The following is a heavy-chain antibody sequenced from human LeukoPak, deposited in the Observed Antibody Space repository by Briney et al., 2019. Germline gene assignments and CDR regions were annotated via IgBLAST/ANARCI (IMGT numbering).Heavy chain of an antibody. V-gene: IGHV1-69*05. Sequence: ASVKVSCKASGGTFSSYAISWVRQAPGQGLEWMGGIIPIFGTANYAQKFQGRVTITTDESTSTAYMELSSLRSEDTAVYYCARDGDTAMLGGYFYYGMDVWGQGTTVTVSS. CDR1: GGTFSSYA. CDR2: IIPIFGTA. J-gene: IGHJ6*02. CDR3: ARDGDTAMLGGYFYYGMDV. D-gene: IGHD5-18*01.